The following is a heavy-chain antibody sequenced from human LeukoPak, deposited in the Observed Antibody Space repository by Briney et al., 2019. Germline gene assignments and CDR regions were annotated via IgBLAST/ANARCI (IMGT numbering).Heavy chain of an antibody. Sequence: PGGSLRLSCAASGFTFDDYTMHWVRQAPGKGLEWVSLISWDGGSTYYADSVKGRFTISRDNSKNSLYLQMNSLRTEDTALYYCAKESGGSSWSIDYWGQGTLVTVSS. V-gene: IGHV3-43*01. CDR2: ISWDGGST. CDR3: AKESGGSSWSIDY. D-gene: IGHD6-13*01. J-gene: IGHJ4*02. CDR1: GFTFDDYT.